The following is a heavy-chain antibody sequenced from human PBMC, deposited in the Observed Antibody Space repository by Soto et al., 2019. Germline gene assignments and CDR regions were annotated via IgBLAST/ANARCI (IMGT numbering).Heavy chain of an antibody. J-gene: IGHJ3*02. Sequence: KISCKGSGYSFTSYWIGWVRQMPGKGLEWMGIIYPGDSDTRYSPSFQGQVTISADKSISTAYLQWSSLKASDTAMYYCARTYCGGDCPWGADIWGQGTMVTVSS. D-gene: IGHD2-21*02. CDR1: GYSFTSYW. CDR2: IYPGDSDT. CDR3: ARTYCGGDCPWGADI. V-gene: IGHV5-51*01.